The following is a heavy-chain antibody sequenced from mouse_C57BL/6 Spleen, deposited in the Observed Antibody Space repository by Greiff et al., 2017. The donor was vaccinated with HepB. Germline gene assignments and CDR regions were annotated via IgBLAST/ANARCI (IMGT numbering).Heavy chain of an antibody. V-gene: IGHV5-17*01. CDR1: GFTFSDYG. Sequence: EVMLVESGGGLVKPGGSLKLSCAASGFTFSDYGMHWVRQAPEKGLEWVAYISSGSSTIYYADTVKGRFTISRDNAKNTLFLQMTSLRSEDTAMYYCATDGNDDGYWYFDVWGTGTTVTVSS. CDR2: ISSGSSTI. D-gene: IGHD2-2*01. CDR3: ATDGNDDGYWYFDV. J-gene: IGHJ1*03.